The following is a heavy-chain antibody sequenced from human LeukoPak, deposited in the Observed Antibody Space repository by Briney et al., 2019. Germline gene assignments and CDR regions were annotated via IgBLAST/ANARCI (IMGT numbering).Heavy chain of an antibody. CDR1: GFTMDRTT. CDR3: ARGGRSYFDF. CDR2: MKEDGSEI. V-gene: IGHV3-7*01. D-gene: IGHD3-10*01. J-gene: IGHJ4*02. Sequence: GGSLRLSCVACGFTMDRTTMRWVRQAPGKGLEWGANMKEDGSEIYYVDSVRGRFTISRDNAKKSVYLQMNSLRAEDTGVYYCARGGRSYFDFWGQGSLVTVSS.